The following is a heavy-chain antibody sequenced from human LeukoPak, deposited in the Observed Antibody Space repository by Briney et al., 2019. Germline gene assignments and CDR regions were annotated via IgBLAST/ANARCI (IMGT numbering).Heavy chain of an antibody. D-gene: IGHD6-6*01. J-gene: IGHJ4*02. CDR2: IGSSGSTI. CDR3: ATLYSTSSVDY. CDR1: GFAFSSYE. V-gene: IGHV3-48*03. Sequence: GGSLRLSCAASGFAFSSYEVNWVRQAPGKGLEWVSCIGSSGSTIYYADSVKGRFTISRDNAKNSLYLQMNSLRAEDTAVYYCATLYSTSSVDYWGQGTLVTVSS.